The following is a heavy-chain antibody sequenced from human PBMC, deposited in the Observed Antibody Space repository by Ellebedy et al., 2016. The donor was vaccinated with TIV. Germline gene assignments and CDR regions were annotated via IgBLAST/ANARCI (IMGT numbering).Heavy chain of an antibody. V-gene: IGHV5-51*01. Sequence: GESLKISXRGSGYIFSTYWIAWVRQMPGKGLEWMAIFYPGDSDTTYSPSFQGQVTISADRSIKTVYLHWSSLEASDTAIYYCARRVGTNDAFDVWGQGTMVTVSS. D-gene: IGHD1-26*01. CDR1: GYIFSTYW. CDR2: FYPGDSDT. CDR3: ARRVGTNDAFDV. J-gene: IGHJ3*01.